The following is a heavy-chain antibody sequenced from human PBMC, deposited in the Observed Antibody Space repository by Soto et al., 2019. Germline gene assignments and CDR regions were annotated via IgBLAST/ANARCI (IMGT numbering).Heavy chain of an antibody. V-gene: IGHV3-66*01. Sequence: GGSLRRSCAASGFTVSTHYMSWVRQAPGKGLEWVSVIYSGGSTYYADSVKGRFTISRDNSENTLYLQMNSLRAEDTAVYYCARTCSGGTCSFDYWGQGT. J-gene: IGHJ4*02. CDR2: IYSGGST. CDR1: GFTVSTHY. CDR3: ARTCSGGTCSFDY. D-gene: IGHD2-15*01.